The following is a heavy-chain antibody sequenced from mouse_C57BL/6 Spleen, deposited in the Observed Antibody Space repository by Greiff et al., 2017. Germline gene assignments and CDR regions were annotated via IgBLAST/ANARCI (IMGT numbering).Heavy chain of an antibody. D-gene: IGHD2-13*01. V-gene: IGHV1-62-2*01. CDR1: GYTFTEYT. CDR3: ARQDSDLYYFDY. CDR2: FYPGSGSI. J-gene: IGHJ2*01. Sequence: VQVVESGAELVKPGASVKLSCKASGYTFTEYTIHWVKQRSGQGLEWIGWFYPGSGSIKYNEKFKDKATLTADKSSSTVYMALSRLTSEDSAVYFCARQDSDLYYFDYWGQGTTLTVSS.